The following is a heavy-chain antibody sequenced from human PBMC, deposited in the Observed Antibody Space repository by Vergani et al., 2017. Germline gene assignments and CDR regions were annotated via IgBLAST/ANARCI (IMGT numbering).Heavy chain of an antibody. Sequence: EVQLVESGGGLVKRGGSLRLSCAASGFTFSSYSMNWVRQAPGKGLEWVSSISSSSSYIHYSDSLKGRFTISRDNAKSSLYLQMNSLRAEDTAVYYCAKDQAVTHYFDYWGQGTLVTVSS. CDR1: GFTFSSYS. J-gene: IGHJ4*02. D-gene: IGHD6-19*01. V-gene: IGHV3-21*04. CDR3: AKDQAVTHYFDY. CDR2: ISSSSSYI.